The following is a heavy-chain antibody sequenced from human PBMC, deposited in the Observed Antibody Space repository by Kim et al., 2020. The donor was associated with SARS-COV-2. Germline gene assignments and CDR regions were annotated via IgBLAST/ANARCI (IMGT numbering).Heavy chain of an antibody. D-gene: IGHD3-16*01. CDR2: DK. Sequence: DKRYSPSLKSRLTITKDTSKNQVVLTMTNMDPVDTATYYCAHGGGESFDYWGQGTLVTVSS. CDR3: AHGGGESFDY. V-gene: IGHV2-5*01. J-gene: IGHJ4*02.